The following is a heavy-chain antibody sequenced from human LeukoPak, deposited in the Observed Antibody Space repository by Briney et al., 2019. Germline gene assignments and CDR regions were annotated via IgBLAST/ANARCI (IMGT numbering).Heavy chain of an antibody. D-gene: IGHD6-25*01. J-gene: IGHJ3*02. CDR2: ISSSGSTI. Sequence: GGSLGLSCAASGFTFSDYYMSWIRQAPGKGLEWVSYISSSGSTIYYADSVKGRFTISRDNAKNSLYLQMNSLRAEDTAVYYCARAAPRVDAFDIWGQGTMVTVSS. V-gene: IGHV3-11*01. CDR1: GFTFSDYY. CDR3: ARAAPRVDAFDI.